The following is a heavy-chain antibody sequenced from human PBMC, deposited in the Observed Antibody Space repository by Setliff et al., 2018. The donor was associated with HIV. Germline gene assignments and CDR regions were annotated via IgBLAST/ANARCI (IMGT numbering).Heavy chain of an antibody. CDR1: GFTFSSYA. CDR3: ATMLRTTARHDYFDY. CDR2: ISGSAGST. Sequence: LRLSCAASGFTFSSYAMSWVRQAPGKGLDWVSAISGSAGSTYYADSVKGRFTISRDNAKNSLYLQMNSLRAEDTAVYYCATMLRTTARHDYFDYWGQGTLVTVSS. V-gene: IGHV3-23*01. J-gene: IGHJ4*02. D-gene: IGHD6-6*01.